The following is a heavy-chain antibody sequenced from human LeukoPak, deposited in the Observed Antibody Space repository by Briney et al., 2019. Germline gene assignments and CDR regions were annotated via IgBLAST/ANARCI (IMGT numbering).Heavy chain of an antibody. CDR3: AKDDIVGATSFLIDY. Sequence: GGSLRLSCAASGFIFSSYAMSWVRQAPGKGLEWVSAISGSGGSTYYADSVKGRFTISRDNPKNTLYLQMNSLRAEDTAVYYCAKDDIVGATSFLIDYWGQGTLVTVSS. J-gene: IGHJ4*02. V-gene: IGHV3-23*01. D-gene: IGHD1-26*01. CDR1: GFIFSSYA. CDR2: ISGSGGST.